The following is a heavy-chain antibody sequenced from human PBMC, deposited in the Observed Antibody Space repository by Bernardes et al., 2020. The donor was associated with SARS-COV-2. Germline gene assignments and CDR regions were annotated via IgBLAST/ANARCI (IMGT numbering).Heavy chain of an antibody. D-gene: IGHD4-17*01. Sequence: GALRLSCVASGFTFNSHSMNWVRQAPGKGLEWLSYITGSGSTQYYTDSVKGRFIISRENDKNSVYLQMNSLRAEDTAVYYCARGTSYATPDHDYWGQGTLVTVSS. CDR2: ITGSGSTQ. CDR1: GFTFNSHS. CDR3: ARGTSYATPDHDY. J-gene: IGHJ4*02. V-gene: IGHV3-48*01.